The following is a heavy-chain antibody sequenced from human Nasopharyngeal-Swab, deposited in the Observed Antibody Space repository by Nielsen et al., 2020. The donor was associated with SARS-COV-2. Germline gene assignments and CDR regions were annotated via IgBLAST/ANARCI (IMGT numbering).Heavy chain of an antibody. CDR2: ISGSGGST. D-gene: IGHD5-12*01. CDR3: ARAPSVRLNWFDP. J-gene: IGHJ5*02. Sequence: VRQAPGKGLEWVSAISGSGGSTYYADSVKGRFTISRDSAKNSLYLQMNSLRAEDTAVYYCARAPSVRLNWFDPGAREPWYRLL. V-gene: IGHV3-23*01.